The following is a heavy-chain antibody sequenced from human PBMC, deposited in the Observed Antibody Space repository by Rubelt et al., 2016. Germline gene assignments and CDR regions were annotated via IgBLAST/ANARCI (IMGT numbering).Heavy chain of an antibody. CDR3: ARRRYTSGCDY. Sequence: QVQLQQWGAGLLKPSETLSLTCAVYGGSFSGYYWSWIRQPPGKGLEWIGEINHSGSTNYNPSLKGRVTISVDPSKNQFSLKLSSVTAADTAVYYCARRRYTSGCDYWGQGTLVTVSS. J-gene: IGHJ4*02. CDR2: INHSGST. V-gene: IGHV4-34*01. D-gene: IGHD6-19*01. CDR1: GGSFSGYY.